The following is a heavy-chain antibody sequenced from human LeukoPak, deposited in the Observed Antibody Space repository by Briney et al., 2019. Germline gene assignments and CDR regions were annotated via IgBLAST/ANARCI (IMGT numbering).Heavy chain of an antibody. Sequence: PGGSLRLSCAASGFTFSTYSLNWVRQAPGKGLEWVGRIKRKTDGGETEYAAPVKGRFTISRDDSKNTVYLQMNTLTTEDSAVYYCTTATVPPSWGQGTLVTVSS. V-gene: IGHV3-15*01. J-gene: IGHJ4*02. D-gene: IGHD4-17*01. CDR2: IKRKTDGGET. CDR3: TTATVPPS. CDR1: GFTFSTYS.